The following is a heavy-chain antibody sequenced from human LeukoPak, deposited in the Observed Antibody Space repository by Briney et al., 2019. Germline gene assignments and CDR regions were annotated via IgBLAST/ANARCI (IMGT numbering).Heavy chain of an antibody. D-gene: IGHD6-13*01. CDR3: ARERYSSNPY. V-gene: IGHV3-23*01. Sequence: GGSLRLSCTASGFIFSNYAMTWVRQAPGKGLEWVSAISPSGGNIYFADSVKGRFTISRDNAKNSLYLQMNSLRDEDTAVYYCARERYSSNPYWGQGTLVTVSS. CDR2: ISPSGGNI. J-gene: IGHJ4*02. CDR1: GFIFSNYA.